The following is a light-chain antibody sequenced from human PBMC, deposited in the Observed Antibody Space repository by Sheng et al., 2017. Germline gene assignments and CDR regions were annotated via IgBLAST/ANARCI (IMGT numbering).Light chain of an antibody. J-gene: IGKJ2*01. V-gene: IGKV4-1*01. Sequence: DIVMTQSPDSLAVSLGERATINCKSSQSVLYNSNNKNYLAWYQHKPGQPPKLLIYWASTRESGVPDRFSGSGSGTDFTLTISSLQAEDVAVYYCQQYYSSPQTFGQGTKLEI. CDR1: QSVLYNSNNKNY. CDR2: WAS. CDR3: QQYYSSPQT.